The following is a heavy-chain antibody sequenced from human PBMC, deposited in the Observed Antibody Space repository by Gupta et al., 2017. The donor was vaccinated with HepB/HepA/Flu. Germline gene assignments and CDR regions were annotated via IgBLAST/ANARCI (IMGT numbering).Heavy chain of an antibody. CDR2: IKQDGSER. Sequence: EVQLVESGGGLVQPGGSLRLSCAASRFTFSSHWMTWVRQAPGKGLEWVANIKQDGSERKYVDSVKGRFTISRDNAMDSMHLQMNSLRAEDTAVYYCARGSGSSTRALDIWGQGTVVTVSS. CDR3: ARGSGSSTRALDI. V-gene: IGHV3-7*01. J-gene: IGHJ3*02. D-gene: IGHD2-2*01. CDR1: RFTFSSHW.